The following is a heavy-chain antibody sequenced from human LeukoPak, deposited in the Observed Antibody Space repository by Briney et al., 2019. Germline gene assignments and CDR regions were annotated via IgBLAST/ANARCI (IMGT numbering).Heavy chain of an antibody. CDR3: ARDGLVRGIIY. CDR1: GFTFSSYG. CDR2: ISNYGGTA. Sequence: PGGSLRLSRAASGFTFSSYGMSWVRQAPGKGLEWVSSISNYGGTAYSADSVKGRFTISRDNTKNSLYLQMNSLRVEDTAVYYCARDGLVRGIIYWGQGTLVTASS. D-gene: IGHD3-10*01. V-gene: IGHV3-23*01. J-gene: IGHJ4*02.